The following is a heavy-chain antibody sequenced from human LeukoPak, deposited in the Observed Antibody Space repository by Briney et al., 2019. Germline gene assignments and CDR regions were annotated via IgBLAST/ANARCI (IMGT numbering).Heavy chain of an antibody. CDR1: GDTFTSYY. CDR2: INPSGGST. Sequence: ASVKVSCKASGDTFTSYYMHWVRQAPGQGLEWMGIINPSGGSTSYAQKFQGRVTMTRDTSTSTVYMELSRLRSEDTAVYYCAREEGIAAAGALEYLGQGILVTVSS. D-gene: IGHD6-13*01. V-gene: IGHV1-46*01. CDR3: AREEGIAAAGALEY. J-gene: IGHJ4*02.